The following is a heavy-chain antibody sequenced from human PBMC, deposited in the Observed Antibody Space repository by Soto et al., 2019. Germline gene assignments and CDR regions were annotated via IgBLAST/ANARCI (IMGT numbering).Heavy chain of an antibody. CDR3: AKYYYDSSGYRRAFDI. CDR2: IYPGDSDT. V-gene: IGHV5-51*01. D-gene: IGHD3-22*01. Sequence: GESLKISCKGSGYSFTSYWIGWVRQMPGKGLEWMGIIYPGDSDTRYSPSFQGRVTISADKSIITAYLQWSSLKASDTAMYYCAKYYYDSSGYRRAFDIWGQGTMVTVSS. CDR1: GYSFTSYW. J-gene: IGHJ3*02.